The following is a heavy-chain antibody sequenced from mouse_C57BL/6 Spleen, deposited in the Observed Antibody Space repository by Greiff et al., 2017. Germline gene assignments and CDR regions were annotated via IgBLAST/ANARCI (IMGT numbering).Heavy chain of an antibody. J-gene: IGHJ4*01. CDR3: ARYYYGTFYAMDY. V-gene: IGHV1-26*01. D-gene: IGHD1-1*01. CDR2: INPNNGGT. Sequence: EVQLQQSGPELVKPGASVKISCKASGYTFTDYYMNWVKQSHGKSLEWIGDINPNNGGTSYNQKFKGKATLTVDKSSSTAYMELRSLTSEDSAVYYCARYYYGTFYAMDYWGQGTSVTVSS. CDR1: GYTFTDYY.